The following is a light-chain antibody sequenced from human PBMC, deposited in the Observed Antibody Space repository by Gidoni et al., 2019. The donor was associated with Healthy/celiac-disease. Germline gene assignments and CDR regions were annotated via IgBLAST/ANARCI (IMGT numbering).Light chain of an antibody. Sequence: QSALTQPASVSESPGHSITISCTGTSSDVGGYNYVSWYQQHPGKAPKLMIYEVSNRPSGVSNRFSGSKSGNTASLTISGLQAEDEADYYCSSYTSSSSWVFGGGTKLTVL. V-gene: IGLV2-14*01. CDR1: SSDVGGYNY. CDR2: EVS. CDR3: SSYTSSSSWV. J-gene: IGLJ3*02.